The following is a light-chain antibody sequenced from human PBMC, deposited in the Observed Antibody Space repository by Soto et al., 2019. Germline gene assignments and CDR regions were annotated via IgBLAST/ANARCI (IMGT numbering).Light chain of an antibody. CDR1: SSDVGDYNY. J-gene: IGLJ1*01. V-gene: IGLV2-11*01. Sequence: QSALTQPRSVSGSPGQSVTISCTGTSSDVGDYNYVSWYQQHPGKAPKVMIYDVSKRPSGVPDRFSGSKSGNTASLTISGLQAEDEADYYCRSYAGSSSYVFGAGTKLTVL. CDR2: DVS. CDR3: RSYAGSSSYV.